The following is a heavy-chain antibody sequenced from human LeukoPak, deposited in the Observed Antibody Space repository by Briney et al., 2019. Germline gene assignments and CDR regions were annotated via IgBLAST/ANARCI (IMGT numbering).Heavy chain of an antibody. V-gene: IGHV3-30-3*01. J-gene: IGHJ4*02. CDR3: ARESGRRISKDYLDY. D-gene: IGHD4-11*01. CDR2: ISYDGSNK. Sequence: GGSLRLSCAASGFTFSSYAMHWVRQAPGKGLEWVAVISYDGSNKYYADSVKGRFTMSRDNSKNTLYLQMNSLRAEDTAVYYCARESGRRISKDYLDYWGQGTLVTVSS. CDR1: GFTFSSYA.